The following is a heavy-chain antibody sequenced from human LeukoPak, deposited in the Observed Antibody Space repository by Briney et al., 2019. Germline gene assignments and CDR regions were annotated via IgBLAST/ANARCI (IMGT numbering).Heavy chain of an antibody. CDR2: INHSGST. V-gene: IGHV4-34*01. J-gene: IGHJ4*02. D-gene: IGHD3-22*01. Sequence: PSETLSLTCAVYGGSFSGYYWSWIRQPPGKGLEWLGEINHSGSTNYNPSLESRVTISVDTTKNQLSLKLSSVTAADTAVYYCARDLLNYYDSSALCYWGQGTLVTVSS. CDR1: GGSFSGYY. CDR3: ARDLLNYYDSSALCY.